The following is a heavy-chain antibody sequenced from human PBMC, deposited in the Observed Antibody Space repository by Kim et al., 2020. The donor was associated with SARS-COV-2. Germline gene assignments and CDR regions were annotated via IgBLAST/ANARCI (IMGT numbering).Heavy chain of an antibody. V-gene: IGHV1-46*01. CDR3: ARALISRAAGTQYFQY. CDR1: GYTFTNYY. CDR2: LNPGGGST. Sequence: ASVKVSCKASGYTFTNYYIHWVRQAPGQGLEWMGKLNPGGGSTNYAEKFQDRVTITRETSTSIVNLELSSLRSEYTAVYYCARALISRAAGTQYFQYWGQ. D-gene: IGHD6-13*01. J-gene: IGHJ1*01.